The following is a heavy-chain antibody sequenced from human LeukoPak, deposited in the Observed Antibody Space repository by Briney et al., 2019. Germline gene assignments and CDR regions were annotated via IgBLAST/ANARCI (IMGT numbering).Heavy chain of an antibody. D-gene: IGHD3/OR15-3a*01. CDR2: IIPIFGIA. V-gene: IGHV1-69*04. CDR3: ARAPLGLDLSNWFDP. CDR1: GGTFSSYA. J-gene: IGHJ5*02. Sequence: SVKVSCKASGGTFSSYAISWVRQAPGQGLAWMGRIIPIFGIANYAQKFQGRVTITADKSTSTAYMELSSLRSEDTAVYYCARAPLGLDLSNWFDPWGQGTLVTVSS.